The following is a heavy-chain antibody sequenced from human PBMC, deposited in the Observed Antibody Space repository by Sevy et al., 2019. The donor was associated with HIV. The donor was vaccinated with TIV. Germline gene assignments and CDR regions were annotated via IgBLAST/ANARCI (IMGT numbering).Heavy chain of an antibody. CDR2: VSGRGTTTTTK. D-gene: IGHD2-8*01. J-gene: IGHJ6*02. Sequence: GGSLRLSCVASGFPFSDYYMSWVRQAPGKGLEWIAYVSGRGTTTTTKYYADSVEGRFTISRDNTKRSVYLQMDSLRVDDSAVYYCTKGVAMDVWGQGTTVTVSS. CDR1: GFPFSDYY. V-gene: IGHV3-11*01. CDR3: TKGVAMDV.